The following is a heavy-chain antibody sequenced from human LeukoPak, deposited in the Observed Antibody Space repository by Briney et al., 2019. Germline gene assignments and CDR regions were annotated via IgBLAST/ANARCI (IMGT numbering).Heavy chain of an antibody. V-gene: IGHV4-39*01. Sequence: PSETLSLTCSVSGGSISSRNYYWGWIRQPPGKGLEWIGSIYYSGSTYYNPSLKSRVTISVDTSKNQFSLKLSSVTAADTAVYYCARRGIAVAGEGFDFDYWGQGTLVTVSS. D-gene: IGHD6-19*01. CDR1: GGSISSRNYY. CDR2: IYYSGST. CDR3: ARRGIAVAGEGFDFDY. J-gene: IGHJ4*02.